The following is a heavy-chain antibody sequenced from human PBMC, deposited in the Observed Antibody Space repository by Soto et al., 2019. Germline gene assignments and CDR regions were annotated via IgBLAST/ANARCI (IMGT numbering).Heavy chain of an antibody. V-gene: IGHV4-59*11. J-gene: IGHJ5*02. D-gene: IGHD1-7*01. CDR2: IYYSGGT. CDR1: GGSISSQS. CDR3: ARFDNWNYSWFDP. Sequence: SETLSLTCTVSGGSISSQSWSWIRQPPGKGLEWIGNIYYSGGTNYNPSLKSRVTISGDTSKNQFSLKLSSVTAADTAVYYCARFDNWNYSWFDPWGQGTLVTVSS.